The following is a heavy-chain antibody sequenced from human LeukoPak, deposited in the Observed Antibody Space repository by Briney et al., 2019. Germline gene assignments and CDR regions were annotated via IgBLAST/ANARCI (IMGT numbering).Heavy chain of an antibody. J-gene: IGHJ4*02. D-gene: IGHD6-19*01. CDR1: GFSPSIHA. CDR3: AKRLPYSSGWYYLDY. Sequence: GGSLRLSCAASGFSPSIHAMSWVRQAPGRGLGWVSAISGRGRSTYYADSVKGRFTISRDNSKNTLYLQMNSPRAEETAVYYCAKRLPYSSGWYYLDYWGQGTLVTVSP. V-gene: IGHV3-23*01. CDR2: ISGRGRST.